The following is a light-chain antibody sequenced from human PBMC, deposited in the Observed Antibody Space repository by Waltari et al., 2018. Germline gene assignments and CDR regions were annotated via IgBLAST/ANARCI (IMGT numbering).Light chain of an antibody. CDR3: CSYAGSITFWV. J-gene: IGLJ3*02. V-gene: IGLV2-11*01. Sequence: QSALTQPRSVSGSPGQSVTISCTGTSSDVGGYHYVSWYQHHPGKAPKLLIYDVTKRPSGVPDRFSASKSDNTASLTISGLQAEDEADYYCCSYAGSITFWVFGGGTKLTVL. CDR2: DVT. CDR1: SSDVGGYHY.